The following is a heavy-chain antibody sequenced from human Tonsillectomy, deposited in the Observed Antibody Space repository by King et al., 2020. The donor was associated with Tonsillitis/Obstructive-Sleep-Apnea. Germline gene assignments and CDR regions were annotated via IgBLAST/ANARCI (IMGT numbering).Heavy chain of an antibody. J-gene: IGHJ4*02. CDR2: IWDDGNNK. V-gene: IGHV3-33*01. CDR1: GFTFNNYG. D-gene: IGHD2-21*01. Sequence: VQLVESGGGVVQPGRSLRLSCAASGFTFNNYGIHWVRQAPGKGLEWVAVIWDDGNNKYYTDSVKGRFTISRDNSKNTLYLQMNSLRAEDTAVYYCARDLSVVQFDSWGQGTLVTVSS. CDR3: ARDLSVVQFDS.